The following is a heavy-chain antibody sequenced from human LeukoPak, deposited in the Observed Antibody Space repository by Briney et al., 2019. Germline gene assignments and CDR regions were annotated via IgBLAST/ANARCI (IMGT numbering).Heavy chain of an antibody. CDR2: IKQDGSEK. CDR1: GFTFSSYW. CDR3: ARWFAFDI. D-gene: IGHD3-10*01. J-gene: IGHJ3*02. Sequence: GGSLRLSCAAYGFTFSSYWMSWVRQAPGKGLEWVANIKQDGSEKYYVDSVKGRFTISRDNAKNSLYLLMNSLRAEDTAVYYCARWFAFDIWGQGTMVTVSS. V-gene: IGHV3-7*01.